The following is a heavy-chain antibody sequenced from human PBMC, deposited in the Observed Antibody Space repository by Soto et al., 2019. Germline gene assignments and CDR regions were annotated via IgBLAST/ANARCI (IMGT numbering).Heavy chain of an antibody. Sequence: SETLSLTCTVSGGSISSYYWSWIRQPPGKGLEWIGYIYYSGGTNYNPSLKSRVTISVDTSKNQFSLKLSSVTAADTAVYYCASHSSSWYSGKGPHYYGMDVWGQGTKVPVSS. J-gene: IGHJ6*02. CDR2: IYYSGGT. D-gene: IGHD6-13*01. CDR1: GGSISSYY. CDR3: ASHSSSWYSGKGPHYYGMDV. V-gene: IGHV4-59*01.